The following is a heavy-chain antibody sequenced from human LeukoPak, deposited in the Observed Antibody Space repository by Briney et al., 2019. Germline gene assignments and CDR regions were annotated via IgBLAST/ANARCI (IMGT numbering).Heavy chain of an antibody. CDR3: ARGGGVAVAAYYFES. V-gene: IGHV4-34*01. Sequence: SETLSLTCVVDDESFRGFFWSWIRQSPGKGLEWLGEINHGGTTNYNPSLKSRVTISVDTSKNQFSLKVKAVTAADTAVYYCARGGGVAVAAYYFESWGQGSLVTVSS. CDR1: DESFRGFF. CDR2: INHGGTT. J-gene: IGHJ4*02. D-gene: IGHD6-19*01.